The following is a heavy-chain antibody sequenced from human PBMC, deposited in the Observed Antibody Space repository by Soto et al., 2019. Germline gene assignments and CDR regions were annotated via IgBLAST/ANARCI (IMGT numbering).Heavy chain of an antibody. CDR1: GGSISSYY. Sequence: SETLSLTCTVSGGSISSYYWSWIRQPPGKGLEWIGYIYYSGSTNYNPSLKSRVTISVDTSKNQFSLKLSSVTAADTAVYYCARAVAGTYYFDYWGQGTLVTVSS. D-gene: IGHD6-19*01. CDR2: IYYSGST. V-gene: IGHV4-59*01. CDR3: ARAVAGTYYFDY. J-gene: IGHJ4*02.